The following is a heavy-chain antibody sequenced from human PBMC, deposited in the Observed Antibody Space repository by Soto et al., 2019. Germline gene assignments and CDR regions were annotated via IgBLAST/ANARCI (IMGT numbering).Heavy chain of an antibody. Sequence: WGSLRLSCAAPGFTFTTYAMSWVRQAPGKGLEWVSTITGSGGNTYYADSVKGRFTISRDNSNNTLYLQMNSLRAEDTAVYYCARDGISLEVGATTMGDYYYYGMDVWGQGTTVTVSS. V-gene: IGHV3-23*01. CDR3: ARDGISLEVGATTMGDYYYYGMDV. CDR1: GFTFTTYA. CDR2: ITGSGGNT. J-gene: IGHJ6*02. D-gene: IGHD1-26*01.